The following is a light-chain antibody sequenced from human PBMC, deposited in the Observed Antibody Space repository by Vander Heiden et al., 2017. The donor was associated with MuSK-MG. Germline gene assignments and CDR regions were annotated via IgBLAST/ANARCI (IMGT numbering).Light chain of an antibody. V-gene: IGKV4-1*01. CDR2: WAS. Sequence: DIVMTQSPDSLAVSLGERATINCKSSQSVLYSSNNKNYLAWYQQKPGQPPKLLIYWASTRESGVPDRFSGSGSGTDFTLTISSLQAEDVAVYYCQQYSSTGTFGQGTKVEIK. J-gene: IGKJ1*01. CDR3: QQYSSTGT. CDR1: QSVLYSSNNKNY.